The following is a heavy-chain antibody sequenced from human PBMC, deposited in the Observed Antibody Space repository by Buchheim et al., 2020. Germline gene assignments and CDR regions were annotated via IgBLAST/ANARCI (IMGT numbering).Heavy chain of an antibody. V-gene: IGHV1-8*01. D-gene: IGHD1-14*01. Sequence: QVQLVQSGAEVKKPGASVKVSCKASGYTFTSYDINWVRQATGQGLEWMGWMNPNSGNTGYAQKFQGRVTMTRNTSISTAYMELSSLRSEDTAVYYCARLIHRRKLGHYYYYYYYMDVWGKGTT. J-gene: IGHJ6*03. CDR1: GYTFTSYD. CDR3: ARLIHRRKLGHYYYYYYYMDV. CDR2: MNPNSGNT.